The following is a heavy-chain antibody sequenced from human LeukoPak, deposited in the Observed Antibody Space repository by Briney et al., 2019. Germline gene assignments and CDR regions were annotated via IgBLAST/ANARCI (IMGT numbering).Heavy chain of an antibody. CDR3: AGYYSSIYGMGV. Sequence: SETLSLTCAVNGGSFSGYFWSWIRQPPGKGLEWIGEINHSGSTYYNASLKSRITISVDTSKRQFSLRMNSVTAADTAVYFCAGYYSSIYGMGVWGQGTSVTVSS. D-gene: IGHD3-3*01. J-gene: IGHJ6*02. V-gene: IGHV4-34*01. CDR1: GGSFSGYF. CDR2: INHSGST.